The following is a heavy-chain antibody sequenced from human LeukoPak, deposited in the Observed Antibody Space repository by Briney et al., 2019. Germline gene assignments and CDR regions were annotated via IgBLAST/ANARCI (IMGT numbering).Heavy chain of an antibody. Sequence: ASVKVSCKASGYTFTSYYMHWVRQAPGQGLEWMGIINPSGGSTSYAQKFQGRVTMTRDTSTSTVYMELSSLRSEDTAVYYCARDGSGYSYGYYFDYWGQGTLVTVSS. CDR2: INPSGGST. CDR1: GYTFTSYY. J-gene: IGHJ4*02. D-gene: IGHD5-18*01. CDR3: ARDGSGYSYGYYFDY. V-gene: IGHV1-46*01.